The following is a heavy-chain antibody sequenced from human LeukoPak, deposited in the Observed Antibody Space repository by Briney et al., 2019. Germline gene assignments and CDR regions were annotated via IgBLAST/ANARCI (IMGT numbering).Heavy chain of an antibody. Sequence: ASVKVSCKASGYTFTSYYMHWVRQAPGQGLEWMGRINPNSGGTNYAQKFQGRVTMTRNTSISTAYMELSRLTSDDTAVYYCAREYSSGLYNWFDPWGQGALVTVSS. CDR1: GYTFTSYY. V-gene: IGHV1-2*02. CDR2: INPNSGGT. CDR3: AREYSSGLYNWFDP. D-gene: IGHD6-19*01. J-gene: IGHJ5*02.